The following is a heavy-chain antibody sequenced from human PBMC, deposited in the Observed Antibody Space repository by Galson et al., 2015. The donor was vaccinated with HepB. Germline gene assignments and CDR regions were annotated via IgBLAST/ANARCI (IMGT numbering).Heavy chain of an antibody. V-gene: IGHV4-39*07. CDR2: VHYSGTT. CDR1: RGSISSSTYY. J-gene: IGHJ5*02. D-gene: IGHD6-19*01. CDR3: AKSTGAVGGLGPYNYFDP. Sequence: ETLSLTCTVSRGSISSSTYYWGWIRQPPGKGLEWIGSVHYSGTTFYNPSLQSRVTMSVDTSKNQFSLKVTSVTAADSAVYYCAKSTGAVGGLGPYNYFDPWGQGTLVTVSS.